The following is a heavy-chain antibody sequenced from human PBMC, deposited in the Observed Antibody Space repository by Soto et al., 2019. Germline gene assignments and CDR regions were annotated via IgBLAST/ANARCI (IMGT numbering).Heavy chain of an antibody. CDR1: GRAISSSDHY. Sequence: PSETLSLTCNVSGRAISSSDHYWGWIRQSPGQGLQWLGTTYYSGRIDYNPSLKSRVTISVDTSKNQFSLKPSSVTAADTAVYYCARFKGIAAAGTGTFDYWGQGTLVTVSS. J-gene: IGHJ4*02. CDR3: ARFKGIAAAGTGTFDY. D-gene: IGHD6-13*01. CDR2: TYYSGRI. V-gene: IGHV4-30-4*01.